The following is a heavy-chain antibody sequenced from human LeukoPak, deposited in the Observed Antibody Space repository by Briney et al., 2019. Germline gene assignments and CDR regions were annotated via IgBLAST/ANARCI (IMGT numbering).Heavy chain of an antibody. CDR3: ARTRGLQRENAFDI. D-gene: IGHD5-24*01. CDR1: GFTFSSYS. V-gene: IGHV3-21*01. CDR2: ISRSSNYI. J-gene: IGHJ3*02. Sequence: GSLRLSCAASGFTFSSYSMNWVRQAPGKGLEWVSSISRSSNYIYYADSVKGRFTISRDNAKNSLYLQMNSLRAEDTAVYYCARTRGLQRENAFDIWGQGTMVTVSS.